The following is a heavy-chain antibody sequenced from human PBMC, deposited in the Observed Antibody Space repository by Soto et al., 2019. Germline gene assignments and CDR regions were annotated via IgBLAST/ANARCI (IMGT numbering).Heavy chain of an antibody. CDR3: ANRVHYYDSSGYPGVGYYGMDV. Sequence: HPGGSLRLSCAASGFTFSSYAMSWVRQAPGKGLEWVSAISGSGGSTYYADSVKGRFTISRDNSKNTLYLQMNSLRAEDTAVYYCANRVHYYDSSGYPGVGYYGMDVWGQGTTVTVSS. CDR2: ISGSGGST. J-gene: IGHJ6*02. CDR1: GFTFSSYA. D-gene: IGHD3-22*01. V-gene: IGHV3-23*01.